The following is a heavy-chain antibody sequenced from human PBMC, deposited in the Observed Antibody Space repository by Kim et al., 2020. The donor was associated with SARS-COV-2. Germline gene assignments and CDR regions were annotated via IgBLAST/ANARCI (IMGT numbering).Heavy chain of an antibody. CDR1: GGSISSYY. CDR2: IYYSGST. CDR3: ASSSQDCSGGSCYYYYGMDV. D-gene: IGHD2-15*01. J-gene: IGHJ6*02. V-gene: IGHV4-59*08. Sequence: SETLSLTCTVSGGSISSYYWSWIRQPPGKGLEWIGYIYYSGSTNYNPSLKSRVTISVDTSKNQFSLKLSSVTAADTAVYYCASSSQDCSGGSCYYYYGMDVWGQGTTVTVSS.